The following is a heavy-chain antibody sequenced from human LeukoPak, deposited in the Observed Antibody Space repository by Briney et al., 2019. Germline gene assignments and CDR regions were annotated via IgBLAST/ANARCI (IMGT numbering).Heavy chain of an antibody. D-gene: IGHD3-10*01. V-gene: IGHV1-8*01. CDR1: GYTFTSYD. Sequence: ASVKVSCKASGYTFTSYDINWVRQATGQGLEWMGWMNPNSGNTGYAQKFQGRVTMTRNTSISTAYMELSSLRSEDTAVYYCARSRIVRGVIRSGGWFDPWGQGTLVTVSS. CDR2: MNPNSGNT. J-gene: IGHJ5*02. CDR3: ARSRIVRGVIRSGGWFDP.